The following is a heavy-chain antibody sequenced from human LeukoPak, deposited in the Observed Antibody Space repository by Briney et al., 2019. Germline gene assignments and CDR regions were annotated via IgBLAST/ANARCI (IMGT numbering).Heavy chain of an antibody. CDR1: GGSFSGYY. V-gene: IGHV4-34*01. CDR3: ARDRITIFGVAIHY. Sequence: SETLSLTCAVYGGSFSGYYWSWIRQPPGKGLEWIGEINHSGSTNYNPSLKSRVTISVDTSKNQFSLKLSSVTAADTAVYYCARDRITIFGVAIHYWGEGNLVTVSS. CDR2: INHSGST. J-gene: IGHJ4*02. D-gene: IGHD3-3*01.